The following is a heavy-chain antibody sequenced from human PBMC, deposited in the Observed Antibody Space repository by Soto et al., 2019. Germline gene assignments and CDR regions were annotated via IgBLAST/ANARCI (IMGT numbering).Heavy chain of an antibody. CDR2: IYSGGST. CDR3: ARERGKDYYGSGTLYYYGMDV. CDR1: GFTVSSNY. Sequence: GGSLRLSCAASGFTVSSNYMSWVRQAPGKGLEWVSVIYSGGSTYYADSVKGRFTISRDNSKNTLYLQMNSLRAEDTAVYYCARERGKDYYGSGTLYYYGMDVWGQGTTVTVSS. D-gene: IGHD3-10*01. V-gene: IGHV3-53*01. J-gene: IGHJ6*02.